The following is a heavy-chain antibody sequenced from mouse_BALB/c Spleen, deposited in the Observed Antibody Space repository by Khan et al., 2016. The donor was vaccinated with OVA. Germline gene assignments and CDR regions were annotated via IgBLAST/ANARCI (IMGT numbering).Heavy chain of an antibody. CDR1: GYTFTSFW. CDR2: IDPSKSET. J-gene: IGHJ3*01. CDR3: TRGGYGSPFAY. Sequence: QVQLQQPGPELVRPGASVKMSCKASGYTFTSFWIHWVKQRPAQGLEWIRMIDPSKSETRLTQKFKDKATLNVDKSSNTAYMQLSRLTSGDSAVYYCTRGGYGSPFAYWGQGTLVTVAA. D-gene: IGHD1-1*01. V-gene: IGHV1S127*01.